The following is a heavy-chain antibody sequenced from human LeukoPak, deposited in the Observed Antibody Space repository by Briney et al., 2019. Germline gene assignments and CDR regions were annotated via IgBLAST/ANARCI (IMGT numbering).Heavy chain of an antibody. J-gene: IGHJ5*01. Sequence: PGGSLRLSCVASGFTFSHHSISWVRQAPGKGLEGVSAITASGGDTFYAESVEGRFSFSRDDSKSTVFLQMSSLTADDTGIYFCARRGLQGFCSVDSCHSSFDSWGRGTRVIVSS. CDR2: ITASGGDT. CDR3: ARRGLQGFCSVDSCHSSFDS. V-gene: IGHV3-23*01. D-gene: IGHD2-15*01. CDR1: GFTFSHHS.